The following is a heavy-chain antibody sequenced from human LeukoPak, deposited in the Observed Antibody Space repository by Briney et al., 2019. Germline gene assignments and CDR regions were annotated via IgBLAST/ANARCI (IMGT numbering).Heavy chain of an antibody. CDR1: GGSIHSRSHL. D-gene: IGHD3-22*01. CDR3: ARVDSYDRSGHFDP. V-gene: IGHV4-39*07. CDR2: IEDSGST. J-gene: IGHJ5*02. Sequence: SETLSLTCTVSGGSIHSRSHLWGWIRQPPGKGLEWIGSIEDSGSTYYNPSLKGRVTTSIYTSKNQFSLELTSVTAADTAVYYCARVDSYDRSGHFDPWGQGTLVIVSS.